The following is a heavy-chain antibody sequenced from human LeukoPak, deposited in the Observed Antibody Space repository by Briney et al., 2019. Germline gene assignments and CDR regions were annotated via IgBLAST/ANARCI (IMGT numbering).Heavy chain of an antibody. D-gene: IGHD2-2*01. V-gene: IGHV3-23*01. CDR2: ISGNGGST. CDR3: AKDLRVIVVTYYMDV. Sequence: GESLRLSCAASGFTVNSYAMTWVRQAPGKGLEWVSSISGNGGSTYYTDSVKGRFTISRDNSKNTLYLQMNSLRAEDTAAYYCAKDLRVIVVTYYMDVWGKGTTVTVSS. J-gene: IGHJ6*03. CDR1: GFTVNSYA.